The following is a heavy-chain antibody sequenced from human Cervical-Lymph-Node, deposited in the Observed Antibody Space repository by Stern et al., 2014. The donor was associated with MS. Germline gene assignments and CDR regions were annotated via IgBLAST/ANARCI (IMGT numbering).Heavy chain of an antibody. CDR2: ISAAEGDT. D-gene: IGHD3-10*01. CDR1: GYSFTSYT. J-gene: IGHJ3*02. V-gene: IGHV1-3*01. Sequence: QVQLVESGAEVKKPGASVKVSCKASGYSFTSYTMNWVRQAPGQRPEWMGRISAAEGDTYYSPNFQGRVSITSDTSADTAYMELSSLKSEDTAVYYCARDLSGFDAFDIWGQGTLVTVSS. CDR3: ARDLSGFDAFDI.